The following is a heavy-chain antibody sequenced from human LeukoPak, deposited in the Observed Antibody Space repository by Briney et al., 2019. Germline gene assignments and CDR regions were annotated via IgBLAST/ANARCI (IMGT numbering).Heavy chain of an antibody. CDR3: ARGPSHYDSSGRFDY. V-gene: IGHV1-46*01. CDR2: INLMDGST. D-gene: IGHD3-22*01. J-gene: IGHJ4*02. Sequence: ASVKVSCKASGYTFTTYYMHWVRQAPGQGLEWVGLINLMDGSTQRFQGRVTVTRDTSTSTVFMELSSLRSEDTAVYYCARGPSHYDSSGRFDYWGQGTLVTVSS. CDR1: GYTFTTYY.